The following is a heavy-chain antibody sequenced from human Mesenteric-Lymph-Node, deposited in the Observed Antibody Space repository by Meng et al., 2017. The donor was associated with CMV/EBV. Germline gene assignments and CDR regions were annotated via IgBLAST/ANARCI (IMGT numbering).Heavy chain of an antibody. CDR2: IIPIFGTA. D-gene: IGHD2-2*02. V-gene: IGHV1-69*05. CDR1: VGSLSGYA. CDR3: ATSKQGYQLLYEVMYY. J-gene: IGHJ4*02. Sequence: SVGSLSGYAISWVRQAPGQGLEWMGGIIPIFGTANYAQKFQGRVTITTDESTSTAYMELSSLRSEDTAVYYCATSKQGYQLLYEVMYYWGQGTLVTVSS.